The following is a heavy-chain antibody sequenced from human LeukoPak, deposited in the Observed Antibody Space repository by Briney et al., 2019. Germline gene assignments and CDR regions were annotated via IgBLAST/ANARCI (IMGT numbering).Heavy chain of an antibody. Sequence: PGGSLRLSCAASGFTFSNYAMSWVRQAPGKGLEWVSGISGGGSGTYYADSVKGRFTISRDNSKNTLYLQMNSLRAEDTAVYYCAKNTVYYYYYDMDVWGQGTTVTVSS. CDR3: AKNTVYYYYYDMDV. D-gene: IGHD2-8*02. J-gene: IGHJ6*02. CDR1: GFTFSNYA. CDR2: ISGGGSGT. V-gene: IGHV3-23*01.